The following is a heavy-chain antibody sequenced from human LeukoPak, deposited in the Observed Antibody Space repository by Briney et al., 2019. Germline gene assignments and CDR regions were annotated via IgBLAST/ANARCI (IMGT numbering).Heavy chain of an antibody. Sequence: SETLSLTCTVSGGSISSYSWSWIRQPPGKGLEWIGYIYYSGSTYYNPSLKSRVTISVDTSKNQFSLKLSSVSAADTAVYYCARVGYSYGYGLDYYYMDVWGKGTTVTISS. V-gene: IGHV4-59*12. J-gene: IGHJ6*03. CDR3: ARVGYSYGYGLDYYYMDV. CDR1: GGSISSYS. D-gene: IGHD5-18*01. CDR2: IYYSGST.